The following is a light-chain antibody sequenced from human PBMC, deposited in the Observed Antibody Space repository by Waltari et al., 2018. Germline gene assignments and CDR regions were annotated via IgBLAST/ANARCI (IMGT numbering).Light chain of an antibody. CDR3: QQYNNWPFT. Sequence: EIVMTQSPATLSVSPGQRATLSCRASQRISSNLVWYQQKPGQAPRLLIYCASTRAPNIPFRFSGSGSGTEFTLTISSLQSEDFAIYYCQQYNNWPFTFGQGTKLEIK. CDR1: QRISSN. CDR2: CAS. V-gene: IGKV3-15*01. J-gene: IGKJ2*01.